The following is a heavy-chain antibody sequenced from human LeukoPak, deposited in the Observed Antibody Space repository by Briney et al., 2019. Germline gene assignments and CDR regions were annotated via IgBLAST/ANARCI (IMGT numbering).Heavy chain of an antibody. V-gene: IGHV3-73*01. J-gene: IGHJ3*02. CDR1: GFTFSGSA. Sequence: GGSLRLSCAVSGFTFSGSAMHWVRQASGKGLEWIGRIRSRTHDYATAYPESVKGRFTISRDDLKNTAYLQMNSLKTEDTAVYYCTRLTIDYGDYMDGFDIWGQGTMVTVSS. D-gene: IGHD4-17*01. CDR2: IRSRTHDYAT. CDR3: TRLTIDYGDYMDGFDI.